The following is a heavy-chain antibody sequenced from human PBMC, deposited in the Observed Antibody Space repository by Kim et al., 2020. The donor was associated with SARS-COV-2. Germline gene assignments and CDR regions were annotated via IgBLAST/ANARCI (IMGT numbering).Heavy chain of an antibody. J-gene: IGHJ6*02. V-gene: IGHV4-39*01. CDR2: IYYSGST. D-gene: IGHD6-19*01. CDR1: GGSISSSSYY. Sequence: SETLSLTCTVSGGSISSSSYYWGWIRQPPGKGLEWIGSIYYSGSTYYNPSLKSRVTISVDTSKNQFSLKLSSVTAADTAVYYCARHVPDSSGWYVFNYYYYGMDVWGQGTTVTVSS. CDR3: ARHVPDSSGWYVFNYYYYGMDV.